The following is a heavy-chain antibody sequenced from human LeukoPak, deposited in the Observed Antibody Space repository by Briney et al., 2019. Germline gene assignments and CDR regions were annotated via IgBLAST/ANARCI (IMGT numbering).Heavy chain of an antibody. V-gene: IGHV3-30-3*01. D-gene: IGHD3-22*01. CDR2: ISYGGNNQ. CDR3: ARAPDSSGYYYYFDY. Sequence: GRSLRLSCGASGFTFSRYAMNWVRQAPGQGLEWVAIISYGGNNQYYAESVKGRFTISRDNTKNTVYLQMNSLRPEDTAVYYCARAPDSSGYYYYFDYWGQGALVTVSS. J-gene: IGHJ4*02. CDR1: GFTFSRYA.